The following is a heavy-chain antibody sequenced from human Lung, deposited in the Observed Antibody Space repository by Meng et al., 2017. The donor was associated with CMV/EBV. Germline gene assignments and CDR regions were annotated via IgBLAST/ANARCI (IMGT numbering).Heavy chain of an antibody. CDR3: ASYSDFWSGYYHFDY. CDR1: GYTFTGYY. Sequence: ASVKVSCKASGYTFTGYYMHWVRQAPGQGLEWMGWINPNSGGTNYAQKFQGRVTMTRDTSISTAYMELSRLRSDDTAVYYCASYSDFWSGYYHFDYLGQGTLVTVSS. D-gene: IGHD3-3*01. CDR2: INPNSGGT. J-gene: IGHJ4*02. V-gene: IGHV1-2*02.